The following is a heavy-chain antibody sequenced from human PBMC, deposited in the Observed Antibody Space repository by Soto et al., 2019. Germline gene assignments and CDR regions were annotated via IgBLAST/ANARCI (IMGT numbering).Heavy chain of an antibody. CDR1: GGSISSGNYF. V-gene: IGHV4-31*02. Sequence: LSLTCAVSGGSISSGNYFWSWIRQRPGKGLEWVGYIYHSGSTYYNPSLRSRVSLSVDTSNNRFSLKLSSVTAADTAVYFCARDQYSGYQFDSCGQGALVTVSS. CDR2: IYHSGST. CDR3: ARDQYSGYQFDS. J-gene: IGHJ4*02. D-gene: IGHD5-12*01.